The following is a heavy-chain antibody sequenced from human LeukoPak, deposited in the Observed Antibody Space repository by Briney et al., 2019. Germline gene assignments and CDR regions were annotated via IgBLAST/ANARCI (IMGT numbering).Heavy chain of an antibody. CDR2: VSYDGSNK. D-gene: IGHD3-22*01. V-gene: IGHV3-30*04. J-gene: IGHJ4*02. Sequence: GRSLRFSCAASGFTFSSYAMHWVRQAPGKGLGWVAVVSYDGSNKYYADSVKGRFTISRDNSKNTLYLQMNSLRAEDTAVYYCAREGDYYDSSGYLDYWGQGTLVTVSS. CDR1: GFTFSSYA. CDR3: AREGDYYDSSGYLDY.